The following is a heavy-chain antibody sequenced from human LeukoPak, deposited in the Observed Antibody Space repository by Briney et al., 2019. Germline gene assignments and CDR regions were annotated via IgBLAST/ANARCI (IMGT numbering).Heavy chain of an antibody. J-gene: IGHJ4*02. V-gene: IGHV1-18*01. CDR2: ISAYNGNT. CDR1: GYTFTSYG. CDR3: ARDDSSGYQRGEASDY. D-gene: IGHD3-22*01. Sequence: ASVKVSCEASGYTFTSYGISWVRQAPGQGLEWMGWISAYNGNTNYAQKLQGRVTMTTDTSTSTAYMELRSLRSDDTAVYYCARDDSSGYQRGEASDYWGQGTLVTVSS.